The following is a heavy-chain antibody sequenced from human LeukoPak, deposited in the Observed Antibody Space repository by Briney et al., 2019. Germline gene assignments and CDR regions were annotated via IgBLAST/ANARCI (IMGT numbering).Heavy chain of an antibody. J-gene: IGHJ4*02. CDR1: GYTFTSYA. Sequence: ASVKVSCKASGYTFTSYAMHWVRQAPGQRLEWMGWINAGNGNTKYSQKLQGRVTITRDTSASTAYMELSSLRSEDTAVYYCARGGGYCSSTSCYADYFDYWGQGTLVTVSS. CDR3: ARGGGYCSSTSCYADYFDY. V-gene: IGHV1-3*01. D-gene: IGHD2-2*01. CDR2: INAGNGNT.